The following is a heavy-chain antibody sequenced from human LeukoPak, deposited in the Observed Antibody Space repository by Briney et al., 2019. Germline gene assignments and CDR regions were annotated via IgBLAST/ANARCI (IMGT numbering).Heavy chain of an antibody. CDR3: AKDHRGYYGSGSYFWFDP. J-gene: IGHJ5*02. V-gene: IGHV3-11*05. CDR2: ISSSSSYT. D-gene: IGHD3-10*01. Sequence: GGSLRLSCAASGFTFSDYYMSWIRQAPGKGLEWVSYISSSSSYTNYADSVKGRFAISRDNSKNTLYLQMNSLRAEDTAVYYCAKDHRGYYGSGSYFWFDPWGQGTLVTVSS. CDR1: GFTFSDYY.